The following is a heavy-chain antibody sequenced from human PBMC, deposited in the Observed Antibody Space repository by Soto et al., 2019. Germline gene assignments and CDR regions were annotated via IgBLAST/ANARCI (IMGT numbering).Heavy chain of an antibody. CDR2: ILPIFATA. Sequence: QVQLVQSGAEVKKPGSSVKVSCKSSGDTFNNYVVNWVRQAPGQGPEWLGGILPIFATANYAQKFQGRVTITADKSTRTAYMELTSLRSEDTAVYYCAGRCDSTTCLGHFDYWGQGTLVTVAS. CDR3: AGRCDSTTCLGHFDY. CDR1: GDTFNNYV. J-gene: IGHJ4*02. V-gene: IGHV1-69*06. D-gene: IGHD2-2*01.